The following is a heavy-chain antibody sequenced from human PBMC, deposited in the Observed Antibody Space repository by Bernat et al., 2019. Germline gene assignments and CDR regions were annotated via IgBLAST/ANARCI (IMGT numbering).Heavy chain of an antibody. Sequence: QVQLQESGPGLVKPSGTLSLTCAVSGGSISSSNWWSWVRQPPGKGLEWIGEIYHSGSTNYNPSLKSRVTISVDKSKNQFSLKLSSVTAADTAVYYCAARGDYCSSTSCPYNWFDPWGQGTLVTVSS. CDR2: IYHSGST. J-gene: IGHJ5*02. CDR1: GGSISSSNW. D-gene: IGHD2-2*01. CDR3: AARGDYCSSTSCPYNWFDP. V-gene: IGHV4-4*02.